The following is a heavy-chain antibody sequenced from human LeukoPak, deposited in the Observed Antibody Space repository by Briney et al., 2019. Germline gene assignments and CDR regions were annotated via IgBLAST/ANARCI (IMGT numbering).Heavy chain of an antibody. CDR2: IYYSGST. Sequence: SETLSLTCTVSGGSISGSSYYWSWIRQPPGKGLEWIGYIYYSGSTNYNPSLKSRVTISVDTSKNQFSLKLSSVTAADTAVYYCARILAYCGGDCSFFDYWGQGTLVTVSS. CDR3: ARILAYCGGDCSFFDY. CDR1: GGSISGSSYY. V-gene: IGHV4-61*01. D-gene: IGHD2-21*01. J-gene: IGHJ4*02.